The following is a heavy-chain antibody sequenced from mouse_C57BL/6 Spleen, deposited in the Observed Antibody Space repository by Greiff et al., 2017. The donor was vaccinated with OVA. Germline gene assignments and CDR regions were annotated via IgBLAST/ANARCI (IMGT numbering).Heavy chain of an antibody. CDR2: IYPGDGDT. D-gene: IGHD1-1*01. CDR1: GYAFSSSW. J-gene: IGHJ2*01. Sequence: VQLQQSGPELVKPGASVKISCKASGYAFSSSWMNWVKQRSGKGLEWIGRIYPGDGDTNYNGKFKGKATLTADKSSSTAYMQLSSLTSEDSAVYCCARATTVGDYWGQGTTLTVSS. V-gene: IGHV1-82*01. CDR3: ARATTVGDY.